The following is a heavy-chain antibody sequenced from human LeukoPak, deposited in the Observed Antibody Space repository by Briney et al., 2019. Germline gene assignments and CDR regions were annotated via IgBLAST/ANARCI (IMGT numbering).Heavy chain of an antibody. CDR3: ARAQVVPDAMSYYYYGMDV. CDR1: GFTFSSYS. V-gene: IGHV3-21*01. Sequence: GGSLRLSCAASGFTFSSYSMNWVRQAPGKGLEWVSSISSSSSYIYYADSVKGRFTISRDNAKNSLYPQMNSLRTEDTAVYYCARAQVVPDAMSYYYYGMDVWGQGTTVTVSS. D-gene: IGHD2-2*01. CDR2: ISSSSSYI. J-gene: IGHJ6*02.